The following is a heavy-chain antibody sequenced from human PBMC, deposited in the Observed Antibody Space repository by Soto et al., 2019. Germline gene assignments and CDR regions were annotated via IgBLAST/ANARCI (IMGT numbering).Heavy chain of an antibody. V-gene: IGHV1-69*06. CDR1: GGTFTTYA. CDR3: ARDFLAYYERRGYFQPPGY. J-gene: IGHJ4*02. CDR2: IITLLGKA. D-gene: IGHD3-22*01. Sequence: QVQLVQSGAEVKKPGSSVKVSCKASGGTFTTYAISWVRQAPGQGLEWMGGIITLLGKANHAKKFQDRVTITADKSTSTAYRELRSLRFEDTAVYYCARDFLAYYERRGYFQPPGYWGQGTQVTVSP.